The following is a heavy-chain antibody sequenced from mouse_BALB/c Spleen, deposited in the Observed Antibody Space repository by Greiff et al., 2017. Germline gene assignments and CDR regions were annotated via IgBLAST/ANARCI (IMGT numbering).Heavy chain of an antibody. CDR2: ISSGSSTI. CDR3: ARGWLLRGAMDY. CDR1: GFTFSSFG. V-gene: IGHV5-17*02. J-gene: IGHJ4*01. D-gene: IGHD2-3*01. Sequence: DVQLVESGGGLVQPGGSRKLSCAASGFTFSSFGMHWVRQAPEKGLEWVAYISSGSSTIYYADTVKGRFTISRDNPKNTLFLQMTSLRYEDTAMYYCARGWLLRGAMDYWGQGTSVTVSS.